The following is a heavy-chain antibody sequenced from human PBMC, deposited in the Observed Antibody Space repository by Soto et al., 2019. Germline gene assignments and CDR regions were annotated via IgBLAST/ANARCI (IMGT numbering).Heavy chain of an antibody. D-gene: IGHD4-17*01. CDR2: IQVGGST. J-gene: IGHJ4*02. V-gene: IGHV4-59*01. CDR3: ARGFGVTTNPPGH. CDR1: GGSISNFY. Sequence: QVQLQESGPGLVKPSETLSLTCTVSGGSISNFYWSWIRQPPGKGPEYIGYIQVGGSTNYNPSLESRVAISVDTSKNQFSLRLTSVTAADTAVYYCARGFGVTTNPPGHWGQGTLVPVSS.